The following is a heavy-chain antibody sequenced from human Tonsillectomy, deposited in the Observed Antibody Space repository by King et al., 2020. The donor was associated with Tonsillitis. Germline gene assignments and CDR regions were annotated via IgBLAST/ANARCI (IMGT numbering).Heavy chain of an antibody. CDR2: IIPIFGTA. V-gene: IGHV1-69*06. J-gene: IGHJ4*02. Sequence: QLVQSGAEVKKPGSSVKVSCKASGGTFSSYAISWVRQAPGQGLEWMGGIIPIFGTANYAQKFQGRVTITADKSTSTAYMELSSLRSEDSAVYYCARVSPRLRHYDFWSGYYGLGYYFDYWGQGTLVTVSS. CDR1: GGTFSSYA. CDR3: ARVSPRLRHYDFWSGYYGLGYYFDY. D-gene: IGHD3-3*01.